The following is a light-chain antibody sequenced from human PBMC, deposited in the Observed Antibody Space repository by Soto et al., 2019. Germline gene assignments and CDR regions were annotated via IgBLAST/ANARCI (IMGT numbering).Light chain of an antibody. CDR3: HQYGSSPRT. J-gene: IGKJ3*01. CDR1: QSVSSSY. CDR2: GAS. V-gene: IGKV3-20*01. Sequence: EIVLTQSPGTLSLSPGERATLSCRASQSVSSSYLAWYQQKPGQAPRLLIYGASSRATGIPDRFSGSGSGTDFTLTISSLEPEDFPVYYCHQYGSSPRTFGPGTNVYIK.